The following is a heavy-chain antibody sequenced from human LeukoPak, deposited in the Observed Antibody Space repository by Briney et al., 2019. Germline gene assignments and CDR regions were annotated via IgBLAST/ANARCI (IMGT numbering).Heavy chain of an antibody. CDR3: ARDYSASGGFDY. D-gene: IGHD3-10*01. CDR1: GFIFGTYW. CDR2: INQDGSEK. J-gene: IGHJ4*02. Sequence: PGGSLRLSCAASGFIFGTYWMSWVRQAPGKGLEWVANINQDGSEKYYVDSVKGRFTISRDNAKNSLYLQMNSLRAEDTAVYYCARDYSASGGFDYWGQGTLVTVSS. V-gene: IGHV3-7*01.